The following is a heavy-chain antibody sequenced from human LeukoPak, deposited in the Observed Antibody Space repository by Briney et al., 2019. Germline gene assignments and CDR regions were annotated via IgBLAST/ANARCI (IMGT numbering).Heavy chain of an antibody. CDR1: GFTFSTYW. J-gene: IGHJ4*02. Sequence: PGGSLRLSCAASGFTFSTYWMGWVRQAPGKGLEWVAKIKPDGSEKDHVDSVKGRFTISRDNAKNSLYLQLNSLRAEDTAVYYYARSRFYFDYWGQGTLVTVSS. CDR2: IKPDGSEK. CDR3: ARSRFYFDY. V-gene: IGHV3-7*01.